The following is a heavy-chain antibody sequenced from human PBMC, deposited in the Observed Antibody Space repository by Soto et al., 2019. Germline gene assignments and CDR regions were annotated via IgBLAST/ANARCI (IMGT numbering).Heavy chain of an antibody. CDR1: GGSISSYY. J-gene: IGHJ6*02. CDR3: ARGYYDILTGYFTGSYYYYGMDV. Sequence: SETLSLTCTVSGGSISSYYWSWIRQPPGKGLEWIGYIYYSGSTNYNPSLKSRVTISVDTSNNQFSLKLSSVTAADTAVYYCARGYYDILTGYFTGSYYYYGMDVWGQGTTVTVSS. V-gene: IGHV4-59*08. CDR2: IYYSGST. D-gene: IGHD3-9*01.